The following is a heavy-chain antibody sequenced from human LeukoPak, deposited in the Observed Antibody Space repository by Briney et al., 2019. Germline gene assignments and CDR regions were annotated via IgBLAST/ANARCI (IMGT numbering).Heavy chain of an antibody. CDR3: AGDQGGTTWYYYGMDV. Sequence: SETLSLTCTVSGGSISSYYWSWIRQPPGKGLEWIGYIYYSGSTNYNPSLKSRVTISVDTSKNQFSLKLSSVTAADTAVYYCAGDQGGTTWYYYGMDVWGQGTTVTVSS. CDR1: GGSISSYY. CDR2: IYYSGST. D-gene: IGHD2/OR15-2a*01. J-gene: IGHJ6*02. V-gene: IGHV4-59*12.